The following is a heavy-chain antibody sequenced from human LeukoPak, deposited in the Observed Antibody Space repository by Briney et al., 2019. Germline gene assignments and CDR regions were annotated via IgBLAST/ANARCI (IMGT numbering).Heavy chain of an antibody. Sequence: GGSLRLSCAASGFTFSSYAMSWVRQAPGKGLEWVSAISGSGGSTYYADSVKGWFTISRDNSKNTLYLQMNSLRAEDTAVYYCAKDVKAAPSPPFFDYWGQGTLVTVSS. CDR1: GFTFSSYA. V-gene: IGHV3-23*01. CDR3: AKDVKAAPSPPFFDY. CDR2: ISGSGGST. J-gene: IGHJ4*02.